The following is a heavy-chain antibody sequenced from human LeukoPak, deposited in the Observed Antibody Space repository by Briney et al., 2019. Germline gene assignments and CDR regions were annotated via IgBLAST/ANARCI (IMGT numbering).Heavy chain of an antibody. Sequence: SVKVSCKASGGTFINYSITWVRQAPGQGPEWMGRIIPILGIANYAQKFQGRVTITADKSTSTAYMELSSLRSEDTAVYYCARVTSYYYDSSGSNAFDIWGQGTMVTVSS. CDR1: GGTFINYS. V-gene: IGHV1-69*04. CDR2: IIPILGIA. D-gene: IGHD3-22*01. CDR3: ARVTSYYYDSSGSNAFDI. J-gene: IGHJ3*02.